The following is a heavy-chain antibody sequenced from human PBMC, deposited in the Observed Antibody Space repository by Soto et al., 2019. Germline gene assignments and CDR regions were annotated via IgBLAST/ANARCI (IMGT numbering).Heavy chain of an antibody. Sequence: GGSLRLSCAASGFTFTRYSMNWVRQVPGKGLEWVSSISSTTNYIYYGDSMKGRFTISRDNAKNSLYLEMNSLRAEDTAVYYCARESEDLTSNFDYWGQGTLVTVSS. CDR1: GFTFTRYS. J-gene: IGHJ4*02. V-gene: IGHV3-21*06. CDR3: ARESEDLTSNFDY. CDR2: ISSTTNYI.